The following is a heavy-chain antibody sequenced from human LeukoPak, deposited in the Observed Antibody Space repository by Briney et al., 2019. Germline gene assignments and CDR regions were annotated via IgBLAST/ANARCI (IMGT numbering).Heavy chain of an antibody. CDR3: AKDRPAAAGTHY. CDR1: GFTFSSYA. D-gene: IGHD6-13*01. J-gene: IGHJ4*02. CDR2: ISGSGGST. Sequence: AGSLRLSCLASGFTFSSYAMSWVRQAPGKGLEWVSAISGSGGSTYYADSVKGRFTISRDNSKNTLYLQMNSLKAEDTAVNYCAKDRPAAAGTHYWGQGALVTVSS. V-gene: IGHV3-23*01.